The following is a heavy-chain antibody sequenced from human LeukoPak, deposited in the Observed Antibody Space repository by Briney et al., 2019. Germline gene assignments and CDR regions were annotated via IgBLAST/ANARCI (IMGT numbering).Heavy chain of an antibody. J-gene: IGHJ4*02. V-gene: IGHV1-18*01. CDR3: ARDSYDSSGSYFFLKLLDY. Sequence: ASVKVSCKVSGYXFTSYGINWVRQAPGQGLEWMGWITPFNGNTDYAQKFQGRVTMTTDTSTNTAYMELRSLRSDDTAVYYCARDSYDSSGSYFFLKLLDYWGQGTLVAVSS. CDR1: GYXFTSYG. D-gene: IGHD3-22*01. CDR2: ITPFNGNT.